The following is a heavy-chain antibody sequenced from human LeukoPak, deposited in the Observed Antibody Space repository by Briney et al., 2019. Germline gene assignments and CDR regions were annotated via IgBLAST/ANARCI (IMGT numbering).Heavy chain of an antibody. V-gene: IGHV1-69*06. D-gene: IGHD3-9*01. CDR2: IIPIFGTA. CDR3: ARVTGYMIEDYFDY. Sequence: AASVKVSCKASGGTFSSYAISWVRQAPGQGLEWMGGIIPIFGTANYAQKFQGRVTITADKSTSTAYMELSSLRSEDTAVYYCARVTGYMIEDYFDYWGQGILVTVSS. CDR1: GGTFSSYA. J-gene: IGHJ4*02.